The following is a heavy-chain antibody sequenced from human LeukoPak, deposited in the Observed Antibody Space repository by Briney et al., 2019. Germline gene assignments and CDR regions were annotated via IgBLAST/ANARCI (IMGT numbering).Heavy chain of an antibody. CDR1: GYTFTGYY. CDR2: INPNSGGT. Sequence: ASVKVSCKASGYTFTGYYMHGVRQAPGQGLDWMGWINPNSGGTNYAQKFQGRVTMTRDTSISTAYMELSRLRSDDTAVYYCARVIAVAGSNWFDPWGQGTLVTVSS. CDR3: ARVIAVAGSNWFDP. J-gene: IGHJ5*02. V-gene: IGHV1-2*02. D-gene: IGHD6-19*01.